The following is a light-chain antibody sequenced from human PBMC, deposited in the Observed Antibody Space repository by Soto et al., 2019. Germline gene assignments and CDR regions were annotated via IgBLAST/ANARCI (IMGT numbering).Light chain of an antibody. Sequence: QSALTQPRSVSGSPGQSVTISCTGTSSDVGDYNFVSWYQQHPGKAPKLVIYDVTKRPSGVHDRFSGSKSANTASLTISGLQDEDEADFYCCSYAGSYTYVFGTGTKVTVL. CDR2: DVT. CDR3: CSYAGSYTYV. J-gene: IGLJ1*01. V-gene: IGLV2-11*01. CDR1: SSDVGDYNF.